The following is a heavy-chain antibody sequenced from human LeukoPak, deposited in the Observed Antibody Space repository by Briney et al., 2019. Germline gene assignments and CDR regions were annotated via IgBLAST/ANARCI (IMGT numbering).Heavy chain of an antibody. D-gene: IGHD6-19*01. CDR2: IIPIFGTA. CDR3: ARRRESSGLIFDY. V-gene: IGHV1-69*05. CDR1: GYTFTSYA. Sequence: GASVKVSCKASGYTFTSYAISWVRQAPGQGLEWMGRIIPIFGTANYAQKFQGRVTITTDESTSTAYMELSSLRSEDTAVYYCARRRESSGLIFDYWGQGTLVTVSS. J-gene: IGHJ4*02.